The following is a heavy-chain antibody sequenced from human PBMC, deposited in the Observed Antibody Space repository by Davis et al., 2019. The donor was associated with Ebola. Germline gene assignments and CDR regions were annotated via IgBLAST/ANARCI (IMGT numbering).Heavy chain of an antibody. V-gene: IGHV3-23*01. J-gene: IGHJ4*02. D-gene: IGHD3-16*02. CDR1: GFTFSSYA. Sequence: GESLKISCAASGFTFSSYAMSWVRQAPGKGLEWVSAISGSGGSTYYADSVKGRFTISRDNSKNTLYLQMNSLRAEDTAVYYCVRYRYLGVYYFDYWGQGTLVTVSS. CDR2: ISGSGGST. CDR3: VRYRYLGVYYFDY.